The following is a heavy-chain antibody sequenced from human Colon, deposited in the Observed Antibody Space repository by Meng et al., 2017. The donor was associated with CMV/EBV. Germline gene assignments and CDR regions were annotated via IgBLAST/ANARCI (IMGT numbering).Heavy chain of an antibody. J-gene: IGHJ4*02. Sequence: LKISCAASGFTFSSYAIHWVRQAPGKGLEWVTIISYDGSNKFYADSVRGRFTISRDNSKNTVYLQMNSLRPEDTAVYYCARDDGTATTPDYWGQGTLVTVSS. V-gene: IGHV3-30-3*01. D-gene: IGHD1-7*01. CDR3: ARDDGTATTPDY. CDR1: GFTFSSYA. CDR2: ISYDGSNK.